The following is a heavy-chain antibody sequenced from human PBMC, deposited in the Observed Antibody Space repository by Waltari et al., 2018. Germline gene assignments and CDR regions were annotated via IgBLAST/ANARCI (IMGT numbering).Heavy chain of an antibody. Sequence: VRLLQSGAEVKKPGTTFKISCRLSGYTLSDYYIPWLQPAPGKGLQWMGLVDPDDGQTIYAEALQGRIAMTADSSRKTVYMELTSLTSDDSAVYYCATGLGDSISASRPFEIWGQGTVITVSS. D-gene: IGHD3-3*02. V-gene: IGHV1-69-2*01. J-gene: IGHJ3*02. CDR1: GYTLSDYY. CDR2: VDPDDGQT. CDR3: ATGLGDSISASRPFEI.